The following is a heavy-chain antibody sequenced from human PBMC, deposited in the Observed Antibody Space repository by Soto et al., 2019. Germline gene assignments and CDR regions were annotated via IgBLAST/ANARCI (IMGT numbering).Heavy chain of an antibody. CDR3: ARASYDSSTYYPDY. Sequence: QVQLQESGPGLVKPSQTLSLTCTVSGASISSGDYYWTWIRQPPGKGLEWIGSIYYSGSTYYNPSLKSRVTISVDTSNNQFSLKLSSVTAADTAVYYCARASYDSSTYYPDYWGQGTLVTVYS. J-gene: IGHJ4*02. V-gene: IGHV4-30-4*01. CDR2: IYYSGST. CDR1: GASISSGDYY. D-gene: IGHD3-22*01.